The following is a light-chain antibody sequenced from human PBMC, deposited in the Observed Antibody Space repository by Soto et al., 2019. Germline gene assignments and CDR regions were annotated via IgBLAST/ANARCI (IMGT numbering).Light chain of an antibody. Sequence: QSVLTQPPSASGTTGQRVTISCSGSSSNIGSNTVNWYQQLPGTAPKLLIYSNNQRPSGVPDRFSGSKSGTSASLAISGLQAEHEADYYCAAWDDSLNGVVFGGGTKLTVL. CDR3: AAWDDSLNGVV. J-gene: IGLJ2*01. V-gene: IGLV1-44*01. CDR2: SNN. CDR1: SSNIGSNT.